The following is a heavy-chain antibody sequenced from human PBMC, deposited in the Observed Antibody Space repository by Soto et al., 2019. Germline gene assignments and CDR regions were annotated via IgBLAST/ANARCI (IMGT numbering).Heavy chain of an antibody. CDR3: ARGGGSDSFDY. D-gene: IGHD1-26*01. CDR1: GASITYGNYA. V-gene: IGHV4-30-2*01. J-gene: IGHJ4*02. CDR2: INHLETT. Sequence: QLQLHESGSGLVKPSQTLSLTCTVSGASITYGNYAWSWIRQTPGKSLEWIGYINHLETTFYNPSFESRLTLSIDRAKNQFSLNLNSMSAADRAVYFCARGGGSDSFDYWGQGILVTVSS.